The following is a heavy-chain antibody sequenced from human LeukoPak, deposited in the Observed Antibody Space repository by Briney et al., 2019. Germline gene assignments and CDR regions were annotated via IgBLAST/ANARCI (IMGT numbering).Heavy chain of an antibody. J-gene: IGHJ3*02. CDR2: INHSGST. CDR3: ARGPRRIVVVTASRAVGFDI. V-gene: IGHV4-34*01. D-gene: IGHD2-21*02. Sequence: SETLSLTCAVYGGSFSGYYWSWIRQPPGKGLEWIGEINHSGSTNYNPSLKSRVTISVDTSKNQFSLKLSSVTAADTAVYYCARGPRRIVVVTASRAVGFDIWGQGTMVTVSS. CDR1: GGSFSGYY.